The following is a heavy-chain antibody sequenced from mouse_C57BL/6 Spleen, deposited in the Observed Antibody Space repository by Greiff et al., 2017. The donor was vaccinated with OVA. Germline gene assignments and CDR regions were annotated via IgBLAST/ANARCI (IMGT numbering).Heavy chain of an antibody. J-gene: IGHJ2*01. Sequence: QVQLQQSGAELARPGASVKLSCKASGYTFTSYGISWVKQRTGQGLEWIGEIYPRSGNTYYNEKFKGKATLTADKSSSTAYMELRSLTSEDSVVYFCARVYGSPNYFDYWGQGTTLTVSS. D-gene: IGHD1-1*01. CDR2: IYPRSGNT. CDR3: ARVYGSPNYFDY. V-gene: IGHV1-81*01. CDR1: GYTFTSYG.